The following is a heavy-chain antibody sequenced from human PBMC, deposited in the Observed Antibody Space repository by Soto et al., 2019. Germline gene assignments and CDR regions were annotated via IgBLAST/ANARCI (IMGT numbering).Heavy chain of an antibody. CDR2: IYYSGST. D-gene: IGHD3-10*01. V-gene: IGHV4-39*01. Sequence: SETLSLTCTVSGGSISSSSYYWGWIRQPPGKGLEWIGSIYYSGSTYYNPSLKSRVTISVDTSKNQFSLKLSSVTAADTAVYYCARQGANYYGSGSYYKAVNYYRMDVWGQGTTVT. CDR3: ARQGANYYGSGSYYKAVNYYRMDV. CDR1: GGSISSSSYY. J-gene: IGHJ6*02.